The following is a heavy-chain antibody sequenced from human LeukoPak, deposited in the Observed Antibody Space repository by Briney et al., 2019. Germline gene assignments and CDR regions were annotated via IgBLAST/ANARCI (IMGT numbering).Heavy chain of an antibody. V-gene: IGHV4-59*08. D-gene: IGHD6-19*01. CDR2: VSYSGST. J-gene: IGHJ4*02. Sequence: PSETLSLTCTVSGGSINSYYWSWIRPPAGKGLEWIGYVSYSGSTNYNPSLKSRVTISVDTSKNQFSLRLSSVTAADTAVYYCARLPYSSGWSLYYFDYWGQGTLVTVSS. CDR1: GGSINSYY. CDR3: ARLPYSSGWSLYYFDY.